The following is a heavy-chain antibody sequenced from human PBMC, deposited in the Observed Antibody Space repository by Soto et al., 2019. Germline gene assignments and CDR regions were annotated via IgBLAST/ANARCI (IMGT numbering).Heavy chain of an antibody. CDR1: GGSFSGYY. V-gene: IGHV4-34*01. D-gene: IGHD6-6*01. J-gene: IGHJ4*02. CDR2: INHSGST. Sequence: QVQLQQWGAGLLKPSETLSLTCAVYGGSFSGYYWSWIRQPPGKGLEWIGEINHSGSTNYNPSLKSRVTISVDTSKNQFSRKLSSVTAADTAVYYCAGSSSSSGFDYWGQGTLVTVSS. CDR3: AGSSSSSGFDY.